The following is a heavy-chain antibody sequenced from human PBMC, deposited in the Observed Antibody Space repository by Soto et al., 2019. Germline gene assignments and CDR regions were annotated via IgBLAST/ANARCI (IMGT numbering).Heavy chain of an antibody. CDR1: GFTFSSYA. J-gene: IGHJ6*02. CDR2: ISYDGSNK. Sequence: GGSLRLSCAASGFTFSSYAMHWVRQAPGKGLEWVAVISYDGSNKYYADSVKGRFTISRDNSKNTLYLQMNSLRAEDTAVYYCARSGLCSGGSCYTYPHYYYGMDVWGQGTTVTVSS. CDR3: ARSGLCSGGSCYTYPHYYYGMDV. V-gene: IGHV3-30-3*01. D-gene: IGHD2-15*01.